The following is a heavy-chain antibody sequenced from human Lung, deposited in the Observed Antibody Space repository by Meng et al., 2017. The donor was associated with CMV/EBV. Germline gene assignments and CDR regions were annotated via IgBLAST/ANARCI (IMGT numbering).Heavy chain of an antibody. CDR1: GFTFSSYS. CDR3: AREDYVDYVLDY. CDR2: ISSSSSYI. J-gene: IGHJ4*02. Sequence: GGSXRLSCAASGFTFSSYSMNWVRQAPGKGLDCVSSISSSSSYIYYADSVKGRFTISRDNAKNSLYLQMNSLRAEDTAVYYCAREDYVDYVLDYRGQGPLVTVAS. D-gene: IGHD4-17*01. V-gene: IGHV3-21*01.